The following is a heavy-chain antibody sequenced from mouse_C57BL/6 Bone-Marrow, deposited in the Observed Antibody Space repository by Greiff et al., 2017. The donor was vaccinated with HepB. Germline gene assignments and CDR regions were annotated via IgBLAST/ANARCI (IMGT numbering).Heavy chain of an antibody. CDR3: ARSYGNWGFAY. CDR1: GYTFTSYW. CDR2: INPSSGYT. V-gene: IGHV1-7*01. D-gene: IGHD2-1*01. Sequence: QVHVKQSGAELAKPGASVKLSCKASGYTFTSYWMHWVKQRPGQGLEWIGYINPSSGYTKYNQKFKDKATLTADKSSSTAYMQLSSLTYEDSAVYCCARSYGNWGFAYWGQGTLVTVSA. J-gene: IGHJ3*01.